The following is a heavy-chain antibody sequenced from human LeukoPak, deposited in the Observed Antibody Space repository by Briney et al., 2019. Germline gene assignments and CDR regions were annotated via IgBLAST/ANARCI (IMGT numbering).Heavy chain of an antibody. J-gene: IGHJ4*02. CDR2: IWYDGSNK. CDR3: AKGDDYDYVWGSQGLDY. V-gene: IGHV3-33*06. D-gene: IGHD3-16*01. CDR1: GFTFSSYG. Sequence: PGRSLRLSCAASGFTFSSYGMHWVRQAPGKGLEWVAAIWYDGSNKYYADSVKGRFTISRDNSKNTLYLQMNSLRAEDTAVYYCAKGDDYDYVWGSQGLDYWGQGTLVTVSS.